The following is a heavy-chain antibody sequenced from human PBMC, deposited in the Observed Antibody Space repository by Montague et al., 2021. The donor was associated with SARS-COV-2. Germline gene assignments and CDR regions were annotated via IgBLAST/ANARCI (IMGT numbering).Heavy chain of an antibody. CDR2: VDYSGLT. V-gene: IGHV4-39*07. Sequence: SETLSLTCTVSRDSISSHNYFWAWVRQPPGKGLEWIGSVDYSGLTFYNPSLESRVTISVDTSNKQFSLKVNSVTAADTAVYYCAKDGEALAWGTFDIWGQRTMVTVSS. D-gene: IGHD3-10*01. J-gene: IGHJ3*02. CDR3: AKDGEALAWGTFDI. CDR1: RDSISSHNYF.